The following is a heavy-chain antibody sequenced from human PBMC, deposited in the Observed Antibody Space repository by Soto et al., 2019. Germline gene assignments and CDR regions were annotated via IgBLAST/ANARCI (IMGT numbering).Heavy chain of an antibody. J-gene: IGHJ4*02. Sequence: EVQLVESGGGLVKPGGSLRLSCAASGFTFSSYSMNWVRQAPGKGLEWVSSISSSSSYIYYADSVKGRFTISRDNAQNSLYLQMNSLRAEDTAVYYCARDGYSSSWYQGYYYAYWGQGTLVTVSS. CDR1: GFTFSSYS. D-gene: IGHD6-13*01. CDR3: ARDGYSSSWYQGYYYAY. V-gene: IGHV3-21*01. CDR2: ISSSSSYI.